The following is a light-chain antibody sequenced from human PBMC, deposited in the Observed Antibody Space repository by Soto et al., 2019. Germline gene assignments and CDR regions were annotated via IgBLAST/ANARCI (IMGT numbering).Light chain of an antibody. CDR1: ESFLYSSNNKNY. CDR2: WES. Sequence: DIVMTQCPDSLAMSLGERATINHKSSESFLYSSNNKNYVAWYQQKSGKPPKMXSYWESHRESGVPDRLSGSGSGTDLTLTISRLQAEDGAVYYCQKYYSTPLTFGGGTKVDIK. V-gene: IGKV4-1*01. CDR3: QKYYSTPLT. J-gene: IGKJ4*01.